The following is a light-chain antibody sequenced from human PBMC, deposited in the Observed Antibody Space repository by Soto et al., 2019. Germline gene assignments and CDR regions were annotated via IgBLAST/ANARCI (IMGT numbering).Light chain of an antibody. CDR1: QSVSSN. Sequence: EIVMTQSPDTLSVSPGERATLSCRASQSVSSNLAWYQQKPGPAPRLLIFGASTRATGIPARFSGSGSGTEFTLTISSLQSEDFAVYHCQQYNNWPYTFGQGTTLEIK. V-gene: IGKV3-15*01. J-gene: IGKJ2*01. CDR3: QQYNNWPYT. CDR2: GAS.